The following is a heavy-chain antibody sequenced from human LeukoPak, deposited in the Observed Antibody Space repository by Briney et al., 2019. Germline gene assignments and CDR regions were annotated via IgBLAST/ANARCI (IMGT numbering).Heavy chain of an antibody. CDR2: ISTSGTTK. J-gene: IGHJ5*02. CDR1: GFTFSTHE. CDR3: APMVRWLDTYNWFDP. Sequence: GGSLRLSCTASGFTFSTHEMNWVRQAPGKGLEWVSYISTSGTTKYYADSVKGRFIISRDNAKNSVYLQMNSLRVEDTAVYYCAPMVRWLDTYNWFDPWGQGTLVTVSS. V-gene: IGHV3-48*03. D-gene: IGHD4/OR15-4a*01.